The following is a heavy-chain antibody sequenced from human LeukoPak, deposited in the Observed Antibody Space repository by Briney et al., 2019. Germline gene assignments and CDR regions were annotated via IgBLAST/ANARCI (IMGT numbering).Heavy chain of an antibody. CDR2: ISWNSGSI. CDR3: AKGYCSSTSCYNWFDP. Sequence: PGGSLRLSCAASGFTFSSYEMNWVRHAPGKGLEWVSGISWNSGSIGYADSVKGRFTISRDNAKNSLYLQMNSLRAEDTALYYCAKGYCSSTSCYNWFDPWGQGTLVTVSS. D-gene: IGHD2-2*01. J-gene: IGHJ5*02. V-gene: IGHV3-9*01. CDR1: GFTFSSYE.